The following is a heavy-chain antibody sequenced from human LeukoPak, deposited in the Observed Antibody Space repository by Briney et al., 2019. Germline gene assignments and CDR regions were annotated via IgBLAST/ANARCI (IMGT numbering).Heavy chain of an antibody. J-gene: IGHJ4*02. Sequence: GGSLRLSCAASGFTFSSYAMHWVRQAPGKGLEWVAVISYDGSNKYYADSVKGRFTISRDNSKNTLYLQMNSLRAEDTAVYYCAKASAGGYSSSSNYWGQGTLVTVSS. V-gene: IGHV3-30-3*01. D-gene: IGHD6-6*01. CDR3: AKASAGGYSSSSNY. CDR1: GFTFSSYA. CDR2: ISYDGSNK.